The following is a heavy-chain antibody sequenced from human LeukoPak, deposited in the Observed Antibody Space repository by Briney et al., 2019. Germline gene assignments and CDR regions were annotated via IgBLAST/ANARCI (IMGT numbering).Heavy chain of an antibody. J-gene: IGHJ4*02. CDR2: ISGSGDKT. V-gene: IGHV3-23*01. Sequence: GGSLRLSCAASGFTFSSYAMSWVRQAPGKGLEWVSAISGSGDKTYYADSVKGRFTISRDSSKNTMYLQMNSLRAEDTAVYYCAKDIIIAAAGPAYFDYWGQGTLVTVSS. CDR1: GFTFSSYA. D-gene: IGHD6-13*01. CDR3: AKDIIIAAAGPAYFDY.